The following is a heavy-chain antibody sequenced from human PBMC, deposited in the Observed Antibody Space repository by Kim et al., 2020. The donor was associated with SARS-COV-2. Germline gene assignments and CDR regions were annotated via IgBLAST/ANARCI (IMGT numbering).Heavy chain of an antibody. CDR2: IYYSGST. J-gene: IGHJ4*02. D-gene: IGHD2-15*01. CDR3: ACARGSTSYDY. CDR1: GGSISSYY. Sequence: SETLSLTCTVSGGSISSYYWSWIRQPPGKGLEWIGYIYYSGSTNYNPSLKSRVTISVDTSKNQFSLKLSSVTAADTAVYYCACARGSTSYDYWGQGTLVTVSS. V-gene: IGHV4-59*01.